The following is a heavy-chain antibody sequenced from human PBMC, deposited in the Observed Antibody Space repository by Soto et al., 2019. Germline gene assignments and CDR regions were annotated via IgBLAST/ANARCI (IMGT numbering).Heavy chain of an antibody. D-gene: IGHD4-17*01. CDR2: IIPIFGTA. Sequence: SVKVSCKASGGTFSSYAISWVRQAPGQGLEWMGGIIPIFGTANYAQKFQGRVTITADESTSTAYMELSSLRSEDTAVYYCARARGYGDSTGPFDYWGQGTMVTVSS. CDR1: GGTFSSYA. J-gene: IGHJ4*02. V-gene: IGHV1-69*13. CDR3: ARARGYGDSTGPFDY.